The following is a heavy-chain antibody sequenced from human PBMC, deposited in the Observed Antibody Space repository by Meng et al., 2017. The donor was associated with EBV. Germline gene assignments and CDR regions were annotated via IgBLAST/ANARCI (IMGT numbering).Heavy chain of an antibody. D-gene: IGHD6-13*01. V-gene: IGHV3-23*01. CDR1: GFTFSSYA. CDR3: AKDLAGGIAVDY. J-gene: IGHJ4*02. Sequence: EVQLLESGGVLVQPGGPLGLSCAASGFTFSSYAMSWVRQAPGKGLEWVSAISGSGGSTYYADSVKGRFTISRDNSKNTLYLQMNSLRAEDTAVYYCAKDLAGGIAVDYWGQGTLVTVSS. CDR2: ISGSGGST.